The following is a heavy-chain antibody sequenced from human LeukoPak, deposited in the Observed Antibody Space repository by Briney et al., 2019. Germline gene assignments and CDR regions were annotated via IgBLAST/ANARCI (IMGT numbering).Heavy chain of an antibody. J-gene: IGHJ4*02. V-gene: IGHV4-61*02. CDR1: GGSISSGSYY. CDR2: IYTSGST. Sequence: PSETLSLTCTVSGGSISSGSYYWSWIRQPAGKGREWIGRIYTSGSTNYNPSLKSRVTISVDTSKNQFSLKLSSVTAADTAVYYCARAQIAARRYVDYWGQGTLATVSS. CDR3: ARAQIAARRYVDY. D-gene: IGHD6-6*01.